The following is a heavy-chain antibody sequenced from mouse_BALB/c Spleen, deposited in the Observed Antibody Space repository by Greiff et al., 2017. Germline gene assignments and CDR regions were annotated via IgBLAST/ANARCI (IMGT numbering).Heavy chain of an antibody. D-gene: IGHD2-1*01. CDR3: ARHYYGNWYFDV. J-gene: IGHJ1*01. Sequence: EVKLVESGGGLVQPGGSRKLSCAASGFTFSSFGMHWVRQAPEKGLEWVAYISSGSSTIYYADTVKGRFTISRDNPKNTLFLQMTSLRSEDTAMYYCARHYYGNWYFDVWGAGTTVTVSS. V-gene: IGHV5-17*02. CDR1: GFTFSSFG. CDR2: ISSGSSTI.